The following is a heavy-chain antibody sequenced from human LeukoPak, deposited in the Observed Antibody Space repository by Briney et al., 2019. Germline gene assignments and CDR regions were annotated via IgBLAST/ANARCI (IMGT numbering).Heavy chain of an antibody. CDR2: TYYRSKWYN. D-gene: IGHD3-22*01. J-gene: IGHJ6*02. CDR1: GDSVSSNSAA. CDR3: ARGLARTDSSGYFSRYYYGMDV. V-gene: IGHV6-1*01. Sequence: SQTLSLTRAISGDSVSSNSAAWNWIRQFPSRGLEWLGRTYYRSKWYNDYAVSVKSRITINPDTSKNQFSLQLNSVTPEDTAVYYCARGLARTDSSGYFSRYYYGMDVWGQGTTVTVSS.